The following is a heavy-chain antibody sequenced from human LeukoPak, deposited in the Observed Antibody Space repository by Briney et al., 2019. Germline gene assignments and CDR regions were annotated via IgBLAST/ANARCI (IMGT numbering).Heavy chain of an antibody. CDR1: GFSLRIRK. D-gene: IGHD3-10*02. J-gene: IGHJ6*04. V-gene: IGHV3-48*03. CDR2: ISGTVGGTT. Sequence: GGPRSLSVAASGFSLRIRKMKWIRRPPGRGLEWASAISGTVGGTTYYANSVKGRFTISRDNAKNSLYLQMNSLRAEDTAVYYCAELGITMIGGVWGKGTTVTISS. CDR3: AELGITMIGGV.